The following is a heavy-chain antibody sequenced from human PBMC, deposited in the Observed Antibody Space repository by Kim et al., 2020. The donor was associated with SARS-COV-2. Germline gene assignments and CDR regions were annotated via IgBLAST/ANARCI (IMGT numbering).Heavy chain of an antibody. CDR1: GFTFSSYA. V-gene: IGHV3-23*01. CDR2: ISGSGGST. J-gene: IGHJ5*02. D-gene: IGHD6-13*01. Sequence: GGSLRLSCAASGFTFSSYAMSWVRQAPGNGLEWVSAISGSGGSTYYADSVKGRFTISRDNSKNTLYLQMNSLRAEYTAVYYCAKKSSQQLVRFWFDPWGQGTLVTVSS. CDR3: AKKSSQQLVRFWFDP.